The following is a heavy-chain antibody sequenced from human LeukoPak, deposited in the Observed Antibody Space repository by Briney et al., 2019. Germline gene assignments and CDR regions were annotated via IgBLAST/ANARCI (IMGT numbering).Heavy chain of an antibody. V-gene: IGHV1-46*01. CDR2: INPSSGST. Sequence: ASVTVSCKASGYTFTSYYMHWVRQAPGQGLEWMGLINPSSGSTSYAQKFQGRVTMTRDTSTSTVDMELSSLRFEDTAVYYCARGGTVTTAPIDYWGQGTLVTVSS. D-gene: IGHD4-17*01. J-gene: IGHJ4*02. CDR3: ARGGTVTTAPIDY. CDR1: GYTFTSYY.